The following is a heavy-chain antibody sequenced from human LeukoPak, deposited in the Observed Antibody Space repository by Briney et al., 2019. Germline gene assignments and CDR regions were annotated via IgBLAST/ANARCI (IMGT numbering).Heavy chain of an antibody. V-gene: IGHV4-38-2*02. J-gene: IGHJ3*02. D-gene: IGHD4-17*01. CDR3: ARDLSELSAIPTTVMGNDAFDI. Sequence: SETLSLTCTVSGYSISSGYYWGWIRQPPGKGLEWIGSIYHSGSTYYNPSLKSRVTISVDTSKNQFSLKLSSVTAADTAVYYCARDLSELSAIPTTVMGNDAFDIWGQGTMVTVSS. CDR1: GYSISSGYY. CDR2: IYHSGST.